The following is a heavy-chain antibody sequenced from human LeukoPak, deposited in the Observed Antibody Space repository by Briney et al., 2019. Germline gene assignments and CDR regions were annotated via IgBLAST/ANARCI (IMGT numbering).Heavy chain of an antibody. V-gene: IGHV3-43*01. CDR2: IVWVGDAT. D-gene: IGHD2-21*02. J-gene: IGHJ4*02. CDR3: AKGAEYCGGDCYLTGDYFDY. CDR1: GFTFDDYI. Sequence: GGSLRLSCAASGFTFDDYIMHWVRQAPGKGLEWVSLIVWVGDATYYSDSVKGRFTISRDNSKNSLYLQMNALTTEDTALYYCAKGAEYCGGDCYLTGDYFDYWGRGTLVTVSS.